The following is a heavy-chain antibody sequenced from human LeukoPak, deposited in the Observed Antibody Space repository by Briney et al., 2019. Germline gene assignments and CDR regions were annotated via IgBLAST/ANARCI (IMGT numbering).Heavy chain of an antibody. V-gene: IGHV4-34*01. D-gene: IGHD5-18*01. CDR3: ARALERGYSYGYDYYYYGMDV. CDR1: GGSFSAYY. J-gene: IGHJ6*02. CDR2: INHSGTT. Sequence: SETLSLTCDVYGGSFSAYYWSWIRHPPGKGLEWIGEINHSGTTNYNPSLKSRVTISVDTSKNQFSLKLRSVTAADTAVYYCARALERGYSYGYDYYYYGMDVWGQGTTVTVSS.